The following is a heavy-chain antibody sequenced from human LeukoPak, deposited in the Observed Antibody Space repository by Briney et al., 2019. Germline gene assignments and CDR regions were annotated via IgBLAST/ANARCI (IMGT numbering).Heavy chain of an antibody. Sequence: SETLSLTCTVSGYSISSGYYWGWIRQPPGKGLEWIGSIYHSGSTYYNTSLKSRVTISVDTSKNQFSLKLSSVTAADTAVYYCARVSPIIVVVPAAFDYWGQGTLVTVSS. CDR2: IYHSGST. CDR1: GYSISSGYY. CDR3: ARVSPIIVVVPAAFDY. D-gene: IGHD2-2*01. J-gene: IGHJ4*02. V-gene: IGHV4-38-2*02.